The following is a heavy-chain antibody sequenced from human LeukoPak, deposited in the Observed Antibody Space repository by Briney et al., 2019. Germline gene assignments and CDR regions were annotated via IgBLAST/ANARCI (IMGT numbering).Heavy chain of an antibody. CDR1: GYTFTSYG. D-gene: IGHD2-15*01. J-gene: IGHJ5*02. CDR3: AGGCSGGSCYRNWFDP. V-gene: IGHV1-18*01. CDR2: ISAYNGNT. Sequence: ASVKVSCKASGYTFTSYGISWVRQAPGQGLEWMGWISAYNGNTNYAQKLQGRVTMTTDTSTSTAHMELRSLRSDDTAVYYCAGGCSGGSCYRNWFDPWGQGTLVTVSS.